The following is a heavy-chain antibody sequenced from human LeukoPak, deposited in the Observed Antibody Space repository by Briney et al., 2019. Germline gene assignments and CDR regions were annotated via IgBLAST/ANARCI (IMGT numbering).Heavy chain of an antibody. CDR1: GYTFTTYD. V-gene: IGHV1-8*01. Sequence: GASVKVSCKASGYTFTTYDMTWVRQATGQGLEWMGWMNPDSGDTGYAQKFQGRVTMTRNTAINTAYMELSSLGSEDTAIYYCARGLGDYNTDWFPVSGYWGQGTLVTVPS. J-gene: IGHJ4*02. D-gene: IGHD3-9*01. CDR3: ARGLGDYNTDWFPVSGY. CDR2: MNPDSGDT.